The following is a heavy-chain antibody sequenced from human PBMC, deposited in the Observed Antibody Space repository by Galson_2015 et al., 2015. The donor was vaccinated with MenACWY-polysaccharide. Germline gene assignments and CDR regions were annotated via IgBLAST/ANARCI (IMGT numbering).Heavy chain of an antibody. CDR2: IYAGDSDT. CDR3: ARRDSSTWFGWYFDL. D-gene: IGHD6-13*01. CDR1: GYRIPHYW. J-gene: IGHJ2*01. V-gene: IGHV5-51*01. Sequence: QSGAEVIKPGDSLKISCSGSGYRIPHYWIACGRQMPGKGLEYMGIIYAGDSDTRYSPSFQGQVTISVDKSISTAYLQWSGLRGSDTAVYYCARRDSSTWFGWYFDLWGRGTLVTVSS.